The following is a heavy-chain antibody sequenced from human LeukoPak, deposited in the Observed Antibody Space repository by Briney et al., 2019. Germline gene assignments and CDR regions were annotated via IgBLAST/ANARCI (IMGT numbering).Heavy chain of an antibody. J-gene: IGHJ4*02. V-gene: IGHV1-8*01. CDR3: ASWLLTVGMDY. CDR1: GYTFTSYD. Sequence: GASVKVSCKASGYTFTSYDINWVRQATGQGLEWMGWMNPNSGNTGYAQKSQGRITMTRNTSISTAYMELSSLRSEDTAVYYCASWLLTVGMDYWGQGTLVTVSS. CDR2: MNPNSGNT. D-gene: IGHD6-13*01.